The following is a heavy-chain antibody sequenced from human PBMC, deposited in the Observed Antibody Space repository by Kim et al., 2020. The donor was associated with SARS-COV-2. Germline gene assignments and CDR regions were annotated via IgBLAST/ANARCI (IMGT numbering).Heavy chain of an antibody. CDR3: AKMVIMDGYNYFYYYAMAG. CDR2: ISGGAVNK. V-gene: IGHV3-23*01. CDR1: GFTFDTYA. D-gene: IGHD2-21*01. Sequence: GGSLRLSCVASGFTFDTYAMSWVRQAPGKGLEWVSVISGGAVNKFYADSVRGRFTISRDNSKNTLYLQMNSLRDEDTALYYCAKMVIMDGYNYFYYYAMAGWGQGPTVTVSS. J-gene: IGHJ6*02.